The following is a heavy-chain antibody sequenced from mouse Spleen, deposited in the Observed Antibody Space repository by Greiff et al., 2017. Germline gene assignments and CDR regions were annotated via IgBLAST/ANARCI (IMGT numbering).Heavy chain of an antibody. CDR2: ISNLAYSI. CDR1: GFTFSDYG. Sequence: EVQLVESGGGLVKPGGSLKLSCAASGFTFSDYGMDWVRQAPGKGPEWVAFISNLAYSIYYADTVTGRVTISRENAKNTLYLEMSSLRSEDTAMYYCARHIYDSPYYAMDYWGQGTSVTGSS. CDR3: ARHIYDSPYYAMDY. V-gene: IGHV5-15*01. D-gene: IGHD2-3*01. J-gene: IGHJ4*01.